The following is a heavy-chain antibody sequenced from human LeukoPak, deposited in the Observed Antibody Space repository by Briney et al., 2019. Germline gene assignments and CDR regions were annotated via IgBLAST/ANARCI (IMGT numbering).Heavy chain of an antibody. J-gene: IGHJ4*02. Sequence: SVKVSCKASGGTFSSYAISWVRQAPGQGLEWMGGIIPIFGTANYAQKFQGRVTITADKSTSTAYMELSSLRSEDTAVYYCARESGYYDILTGYSLDYWGQGTLVTVSS. D-gene: IGHD3-9*01. CDR3: ARESGYYDILTGYSLDY. CDR1: GGTFSSYA. CDR2: IIPIFGTA. V-gene: IGHV1-69*06.